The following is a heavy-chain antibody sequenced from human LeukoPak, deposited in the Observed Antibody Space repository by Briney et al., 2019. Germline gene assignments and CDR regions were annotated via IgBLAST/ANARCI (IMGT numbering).Heavy chain of an antibody. CDR2: ISSGGTTL. CDR3: ARVKGSGWYEVDY. V-gene: IGHV3-48*03. Sequence: PGGSLRLSCAASGFSFSSYEMNWVRQAPGKGLEWVSFISSGGTTLYYADSVKDRFTISRDNVKNSLYLQMNSLSAEDTGVYYCARVKGSGWYEVDYWGQGTLVTVSS. CDR1: GFSFSSYE. D-gene: IGHD6-19*01. J-gene: IGHJ4*02.